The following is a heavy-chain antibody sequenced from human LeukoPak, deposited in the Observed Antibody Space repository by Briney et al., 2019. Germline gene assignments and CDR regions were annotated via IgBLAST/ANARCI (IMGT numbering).Heavy chain of an antibody. Sequence: ASVKVSCKASGYTFTSYGISWVRQAPGQGLEWMGWISAYNGNTNYAQKLQGRVTMTTDTSTSTACMELRSLRSDDTAVYYCARSREAYSSGWEYYFDYWGQGTLVTVSS. J-gene: IGHJ4*02. CDR1: GYTFTSYG. CDR3: ARSREAYSSGWEYYFDY. V-gene: IGHV1-18*01. CDR2: ISAYNGNT. D-gene: IGHD6-19*01.